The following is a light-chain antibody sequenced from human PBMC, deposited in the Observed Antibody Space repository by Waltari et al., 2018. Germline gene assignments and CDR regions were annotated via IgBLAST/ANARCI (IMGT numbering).Light chain of an antibody. Sequence: QSPLTQPASVSGSPGQSITISCTGTSSAIGSYNYLPLYQHHPGKAPKLIIFDVTHRPSGVSKRFSGSKSGNTASLIISGLQGDDEADYYCSSYMDTTALELFGGGTSLTVL. V-gene: IGLV2-14*03. J-gene: IGLJ2*01. CDR3: SSYMDTTALEL. CDR1: SSAIGSYNY. CDR2: DVT.